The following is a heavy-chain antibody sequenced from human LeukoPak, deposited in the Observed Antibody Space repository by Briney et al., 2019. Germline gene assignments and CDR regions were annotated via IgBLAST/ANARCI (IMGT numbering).Heavy chain of an antibody. Sequence: GGSLRLSCAASGFTFSSYAMSWVRQAPGKGLEWVSAISGSGGSTYYADSVKGRFTISRDNSKNTLYLRMNSLRAEDTAVYYCANDHVAGWGYYFDYWGQGTQVTVSS. CDR1: GFTFSSYA. J-gene: IGHJ4*02. CDR2: ISGSGGST. V-gene: IGHV3-23*01. D-gene: IGHD3-16*01. CDR3: ANDHVAGWGYYFDY.